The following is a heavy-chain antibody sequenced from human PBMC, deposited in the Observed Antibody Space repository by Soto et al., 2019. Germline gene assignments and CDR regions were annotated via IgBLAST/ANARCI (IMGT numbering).Heavy chain of an antibody. CDR2: IRSKAYGGTT. CDR3: AREGDVSINA. CDR1: GVIRGDYA. J-gene: IGHJ5*02. D-gene: IGHD4-4*01. V-gene: IGHV3-49*03. Sequence: EVPLVESGGGLIQPGRSLRLSCKASGVIRGDYALSWIRQTPGKGLEWVGFIRSKAYGGTTEYAASVKGRFSISRDESKSIAYLQMNSLNTEDTAVYYCAREGDVSINAWGQGTLVTVSS.